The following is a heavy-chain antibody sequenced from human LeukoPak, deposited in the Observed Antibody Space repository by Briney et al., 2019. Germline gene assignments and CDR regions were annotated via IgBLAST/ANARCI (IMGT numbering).Heavy chain of an antibody. D-gene: IGHD1-26*01. V-gene: IGHV3-7*01. CDR1: GFTFSNSW. Sequence: GGSLRLSCAASGFTFSNSWTAWVRQAPGKGLQWVANINRDGSTKHYADSLKGRFTISRDNPKNSLYLQMNNLRADDTAVYYCTRDTEGSLDYWGQGILVTVAS. J-gene: IGHJ4*02. CDR3: TRDTEGSLDY. CDR2: INRDGSTK.